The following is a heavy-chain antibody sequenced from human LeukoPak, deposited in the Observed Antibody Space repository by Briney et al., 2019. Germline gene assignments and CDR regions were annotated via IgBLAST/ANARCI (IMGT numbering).Heavy chain of an antibody. CDR3: ARYSSSSGGPSYYLDY. Sequence: GGSLRLSCAASGFTLRNYWMHWVRQVPGRGLVWVSRISGDGSGTNYADSVKGRFTISRDNAKNTVYLQITNLTAQDTAVYFCARYSSSSGGPSYYLDYWGQGTLVTVSS. CDR2: ISGDGSGT. V-gene: IGHV3-74*01. J-gene: IGHJ4*02. D-gene: IGHD6-6*01. CDR1: GFTLRNYW.